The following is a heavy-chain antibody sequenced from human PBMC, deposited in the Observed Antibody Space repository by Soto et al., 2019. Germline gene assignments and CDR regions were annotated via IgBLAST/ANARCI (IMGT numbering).Heavy chain of an antibody. J-gene: IGHJ4*02. V-gene: IGHV4-59*08. CDR2: IYYSGST. Sequence: QVQLQESGPGLVKPSETLSLTCTVSGGSISSYYWSWIRQPPGKGLEWIGYIYYSGSTNYNPSLKRRVTISVDTSKNQFSLKLSSVTAADRAVSYCARHHDSWGQGTLVTVSS. CDR1: GGSISSYY. CDR3: ARHHDS.